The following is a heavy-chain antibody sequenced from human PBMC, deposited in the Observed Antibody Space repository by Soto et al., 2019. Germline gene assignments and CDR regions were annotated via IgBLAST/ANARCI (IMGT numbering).Heavy chain of an antibody. CDR1: GFPLSGSF. J-gene: IGHJ4*02. Sequence: XGSLSLSCAASGFPLSGSFLHWVRQASGKGLEWLGLIKKKPDSYATRYAESLRGRFTISRDDSVNTAYLHMNSLSTEDTAVYYCAATGRWGQGTLVTVYS. CDR3: AATGR. CDR2: IKKKPDSYAT. D-gene: IGHD3-10*01. V-gene: IGHV3-73*01.